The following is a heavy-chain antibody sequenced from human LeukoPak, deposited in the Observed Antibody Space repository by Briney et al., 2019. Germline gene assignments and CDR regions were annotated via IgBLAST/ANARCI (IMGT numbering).Heavy chain of an antibody. D-gene: IGHD5-12*01. CDR3: AREASRQSGPDY. J-gene: IGHJ4*02. CDR1: GFTFSSYG. Sequence: GGSLRLSCAASGFTFSSYGMHWVRQAPGKGLEWVAVIWYDGSNKYYADSVKGRFTISRDNSKNTLYLQMNSLRAEDTAVYYCAREASRQSGPDYWGQGTLVTVSS. CDR2: IWYDGSNK. V-gene: IGHV3-33*01.